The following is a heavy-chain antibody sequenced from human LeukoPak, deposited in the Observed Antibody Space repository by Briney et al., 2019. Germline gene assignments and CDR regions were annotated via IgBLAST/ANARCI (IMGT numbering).Heavy chain of an antibody. V-gene: IGHV4-39*01. Sequence: SETLSLTCTVSGGSISSSSYCWGWIRQPPGKGLEWIGSIYYSGSTYYNPSLKSRVTISVDTSKNQFSLKLSSVTAADTAVYYCASYDILTGYLDYWGQGTLVTVSS. CDR3: ASYDILTGYLDY. D-gene: IGHD3-9*01. J-gene: IGHJ4*02. CDR1: GGSISSSSYC. CDR2: IYYSGST.